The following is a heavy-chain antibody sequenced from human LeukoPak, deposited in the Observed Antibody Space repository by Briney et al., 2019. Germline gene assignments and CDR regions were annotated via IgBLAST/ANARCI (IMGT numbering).Heavy chain of an antibody. D-gene: IGHD4-11*01. V-gene: IGHV3-21*01. CDR1: GFTFSSSTFGSYT. J-gene: IGHJ4*02. Sequence: GGSLRLSCATSGFTFSSSTFGSYTMNWVRQAPVKGLEWVSSISSTGTYIYYTDSVKGRFTISRDIANSLLYLQMNSLRADDTAVYYCARDLDYSTGFDYWGQGTLVTVSS. CDR3: ARDLDYSTGFDY. CDR2: ISSTGTYI.